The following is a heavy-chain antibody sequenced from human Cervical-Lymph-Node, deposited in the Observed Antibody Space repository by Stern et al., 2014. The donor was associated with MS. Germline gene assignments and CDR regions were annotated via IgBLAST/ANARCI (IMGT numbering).Heavy chain of an antibody. J-gene: IGHJ6*02. CDR2: IDYSGIT. D-gene: IGHD5-18*01. Sequence: QVQLVQSGPGLVKPSQTLSLTCAVSVGSINSRDYYWTWIRQPPGKGLEWLGDIDYSGITYYNTSLESRITISIDPSKNQFSLKLNSLTATDTAVYYCARDFRFNYGRGYYGMDVWGPGTTVTVSS. V-gene: IGHV4-30-4*01. CDR3: ARDFRFNYGRGYYGMDV. CDR1: VGSINSRDYY.